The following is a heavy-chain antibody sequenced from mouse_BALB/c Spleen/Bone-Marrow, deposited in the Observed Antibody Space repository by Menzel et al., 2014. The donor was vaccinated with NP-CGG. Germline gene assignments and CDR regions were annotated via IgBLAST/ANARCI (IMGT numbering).Heavy chain of an antibody. CDR2: ISYSGFT. J-gene: IGHJ3*01. V-gene: IGHV3-2*02. D-gene: IGHD2-14*01. Sequence: EVMLVESGPGLVKPSQSLSLTCTVTGYSITSDYAWNWIRQFPGNKLKWMGYISYSGFTSYNPSLKSRISITRDTSKNQFFLQLNSVTTEDTATYYCSRDYRYDTWFSYWGQGTLVTVSA. CDR1: GYSITSDYA. CDR3: SRDYRYDTWFSY.